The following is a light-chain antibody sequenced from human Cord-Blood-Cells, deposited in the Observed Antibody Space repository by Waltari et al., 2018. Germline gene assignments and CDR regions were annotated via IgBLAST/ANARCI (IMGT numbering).Light chain of an antibody. J-gene: IGLJ1*01. CDR3: YSAADNNYV. V-gene: IGLV3-27*01. CDR1: VLAKKY. CDR2: KDS. Sequence: SYELTQPSSVSVSPGQTARITCSGDVLAKKYARWFQQKPDQAPVLVIYKDSERPSGIPERFSGSSSGTTVTLTISGAQVEDEADYYCYSAADNNYVFGTGTKVTVL.